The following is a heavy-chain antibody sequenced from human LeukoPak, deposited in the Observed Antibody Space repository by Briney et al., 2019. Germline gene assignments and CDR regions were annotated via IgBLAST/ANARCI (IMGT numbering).Heavy chain of an antibody. J-gene: IGHJ6*03. D-gene: IGHD2-2*01. V-gene: IGHV3-30*02. CDR3: AKHWSYCSTTSCFFNYYYYYMDI. CDR2: IRDDGSNK. CDR1: GFTFSSYG. Sequence: GGSLRLSCAASGFTFSSYGMHWVRQAPGKGLEWVAFIRDDGSNKYYADSVKGRFTISRDNSKNTLNLQMNNLRAEDTAIYYCAKHWSYCSTTSCFFNYYYYYMDIWGKGTTVIVSS.